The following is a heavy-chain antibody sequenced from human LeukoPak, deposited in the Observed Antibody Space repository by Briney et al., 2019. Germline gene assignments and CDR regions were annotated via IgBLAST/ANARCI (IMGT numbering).Heavy chain of an antibody. V-gene: IGHV3-21*01. CDR3: AREADYGDYHFDY. D-gene: IGHD4-17*01. CDR2: ISSSSSYI. CDR1: GFTFSSYS. J-gene: IGHJ4*02. Sequence: TGGSLRLSCAASGFTFSSYSMNWVRQAPGKGLEWVSSISSSSSYIYYADSVKGRFTISRDNAKNSLYLQMNSLRAEDTAVYHCAREADYGDYHFDYWGQGTLVTVSS.